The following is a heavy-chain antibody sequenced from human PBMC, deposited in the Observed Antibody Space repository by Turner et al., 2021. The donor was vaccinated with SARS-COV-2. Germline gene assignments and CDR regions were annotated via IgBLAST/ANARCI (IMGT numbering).Heavy chain of an antibody. V-gene: IGHV1-24*01. CDR2: FDPEDGET. CDR3: ATGYAYCGGDCSIHY. D-gene: IGHD2-21*02. J-gene: IGHJ4*02. CDR1: GYTPTESS. Sequence: QVQLVQSGAEVKKPGASVKVTCKVSGYTPTESSMHWVRQAPGKGLEWMGGFDPEDGETIYAQKFQDRVTMTEDTSTDTAYMELSSLRSEDTALYYCATGYAYCGGDCSIHYWGQGTLVTVSS.